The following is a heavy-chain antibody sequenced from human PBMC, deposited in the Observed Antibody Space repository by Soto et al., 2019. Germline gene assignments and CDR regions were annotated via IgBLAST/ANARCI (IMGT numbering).Heavy chain of an antibody. CDR2: ISSSGSTI. J-gene: IGHJ6*02. CDR3: ARIAGYSREQHPYYYYGMDV. D-gene: IGHD6-13*01. Sequence: KPGGSLRLSCAASGFTFSDYYMSWIRQAPGKGLEWVSYISSSGSTIYYADSVKGRFTISRDNAKNSLYLQMNSLRAEDTAVYYCARIAGYSREQHPYYYYGMDVWGQGTTVTVSS. CDR1: GFTFSDYY. V-gene: IGHV3-11*01.